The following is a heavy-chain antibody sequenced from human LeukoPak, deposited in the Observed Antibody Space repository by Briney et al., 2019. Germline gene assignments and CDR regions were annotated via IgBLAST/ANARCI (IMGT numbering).Heavy chain of an antibody. D-gene: IGHD3-22*01. V-gene: IGHV4-61*02. J-gene: IGHJ4*02. CDR2: IYTSGST. Sequence: SQTLSLTCTVSGGSISSGSYFWSWIRQPAGKGLEWSGRIYTSGSTNYSPSLKSRVTISVDTSRNQFSLNLTSVTAADTAMYYCAREQWAYRSYYASSGYHDYWGQGTLVTVSS. CDR1: GGSISSGSYF. CDR3: AREQWAYRSYYASSGYHDY.